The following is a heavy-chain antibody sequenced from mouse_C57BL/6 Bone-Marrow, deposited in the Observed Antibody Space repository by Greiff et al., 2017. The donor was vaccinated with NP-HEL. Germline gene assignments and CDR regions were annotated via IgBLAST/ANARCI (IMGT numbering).Heavy chain of an antibody. CDR1: GYTFTSYW. Sequence: VQLQQPGTELVKPGASVKLSCKASGYTFTSYWMHWLKQRPGQGLEWIGNINPNNGGTNDNEKFKTRATLTVDKSSSTAYMQLSSLTSEDSAVYYGARDSGYAFDYWGQGTTLTVSS. D-gene: IGHD3-2*02. CDR3: ARDSGYAFDY. V-gene: IGHV1-53*01. CDR2: INPNNGGT. J-gene: IGHJ2*01.